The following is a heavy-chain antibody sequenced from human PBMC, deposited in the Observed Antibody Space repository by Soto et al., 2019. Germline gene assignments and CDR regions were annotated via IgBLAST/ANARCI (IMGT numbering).Heavy chain of an antibody. J-gene: IGHJ4*02. CDR2: VYYSGNT. D-gene: IGHD3-10*01. CDR3: ARDFFGNHYFDF. CDR1: GGSISNYY. V-gene: IGHV4-59*01. Sequence: SETLSLTCTISGGSISNYYWTWIRQTPGKGLEWIGYVYYSGNTNYNPSLKSRVSISVDMSKNQFSLELSSVTAADTAMYYCARDFFGNHYFDFWGQGILVTVSS.